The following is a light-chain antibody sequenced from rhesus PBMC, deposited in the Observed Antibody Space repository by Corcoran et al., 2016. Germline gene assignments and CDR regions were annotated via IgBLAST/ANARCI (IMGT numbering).Light chain of an antibody. CDR1: QGISSY. CDR3: QQGNSNPWT. Sequence: DIQMSQSPSSLSASVGDRVTIICRASQGISSYLNWYQQKPGKAPKLLIYYANSWESGVPSRFRGSGSGTDFTLTISSLQPEDFATYYCQQGNSNPWTFGQGTKVEIK. J-gene: IGKJ1*01. V-gene: IGKV1-32*02. CDR2: YAN.